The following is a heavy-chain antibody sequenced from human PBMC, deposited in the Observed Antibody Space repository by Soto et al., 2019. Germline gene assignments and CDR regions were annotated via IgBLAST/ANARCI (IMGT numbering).Heavy chain of an antibody. V-gene: IGHV3-66*01. CDR3: ARGVGSSSSVAFDI. D-gene: IGHD6-6*01. J-gene: IGHJ3*02. Sequence: GGSLRLSCAASGFTVSSNYMSWVRQAPGKGLEWVSVIYSGGSTYYADSVKGRFTISRDNSKNTLYLQMNSLRAEDTAVYYCARGVGSSSSVAFDIWGQGTMVTVSS. CDR2: IYSGGST. CDR1: GFTVSSNY.